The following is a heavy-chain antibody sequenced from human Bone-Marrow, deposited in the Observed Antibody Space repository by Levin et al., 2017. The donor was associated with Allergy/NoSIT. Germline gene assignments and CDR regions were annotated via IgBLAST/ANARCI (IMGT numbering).Heavy chain of an antibody. CDR3: AMSSIISVVRVNRRIDH. Sequence: SVKVSCGALGGSTDSYTLTWVRQAPGQGLEWMGTIMPMFNEERYARKFQGRVTISADRSTGTFYMDLYSLTSEDTAVYYCAMSSIISVVRVNRRIDHWGQGTLVVVSP. CDR2: IMPMFNEE. V-gene: IGHV1-69*02. CDR1: GGSTDSYT. J-gene: IGHJ5*02. D-gene: IGHD5/OR15-5a*01.